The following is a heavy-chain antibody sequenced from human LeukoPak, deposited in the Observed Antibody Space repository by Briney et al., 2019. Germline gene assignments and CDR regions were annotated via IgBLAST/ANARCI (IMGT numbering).Heavy chain of an antibody. CDR1: GFTFSSDS. J-gene: IGHJ4*02. V-gene: IGHV3-74*01. CDR2: INSQGSST. Sequence: GGSLRLSCAAPGFTFSSDSVNWVRQAPGKGLVWVSSINSQGSSTTYADSVKGRFTISRDNAKNTLFLQMNSLRAEDTAVYYSAIDTKSYFDYWGQGTLVTVSS. CDR3: AIDTKSYFDY. D-gene: IGHD3-3*01.